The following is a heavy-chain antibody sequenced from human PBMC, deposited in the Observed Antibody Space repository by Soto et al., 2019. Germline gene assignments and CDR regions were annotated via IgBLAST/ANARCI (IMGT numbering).Heavy chain of an antibody. D-gene: IGHD2-15*01. Sequence: EVQLVESGGGLVQPGGSLRLSCAASGFTFSNYWMYWVRQAPGKGLEGVSRINSDGSVSSYADSVKGRLTISRDNVKNTLYLQMDSLRAEDTAVYYCARGDCVGGTCYSLAGSFYYYMDVWGKGTTVTVFS. V-gene: IGHV3-74*02. CDR3: ARGDCVGGTCYSLAGSFYYYMDV. CDR1: GFTFSNYW. CDR2: INSDGSVS. J-gene: IGHJ6*03.